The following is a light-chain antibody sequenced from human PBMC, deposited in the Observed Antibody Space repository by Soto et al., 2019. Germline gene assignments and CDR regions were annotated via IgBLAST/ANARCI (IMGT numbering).Light chain of an antibody. CDR3: AAWDDSLSVV. V-gene: IGLV1-47*01. J-gene: IGLJ2*01. CDR2: RNN. CDR1: SSNIGSNY. Sequence: QLVLTQPPSASGTPGQRVTISCSGSSSNIGSNYVYWYQQLPGTAPKLLIYRNNQRPSGVPDRFPGSKSGTSASLAISGLRSEDEADYYCAAWDDSLSVVFGGGTKLTVL.